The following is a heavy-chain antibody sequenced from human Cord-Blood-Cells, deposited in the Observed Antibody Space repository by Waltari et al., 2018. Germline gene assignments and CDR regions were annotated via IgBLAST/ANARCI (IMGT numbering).Heavy chain of an antibody. Sequence: QVQLVESGRDVAQPRRSLILSCAASGFTFSSYGLHWVRQAPGEGLEWVAVISDDGSNKYYADSVKGRFTIARDNSKNTLYLQMNSLRAEDTAVYYCAKASYFDLWGRGTLVTVSS. CDR1: GFTFSSYG. V-gene: IGHV3-30*18. CDR2: ISDDGSNK. CDR3: AKASYFDL. J-gene: IGHJ2*01.